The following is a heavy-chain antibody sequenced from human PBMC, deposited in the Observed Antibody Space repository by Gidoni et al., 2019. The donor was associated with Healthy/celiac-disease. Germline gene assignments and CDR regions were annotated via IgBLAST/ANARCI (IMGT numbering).Heavy chain of an antibody. CDR3: AKDLNDYVWGSYRFGY. D-gene: IGHD3-16*02. J-gene: IGHJ4*02. CDR1: GFSFSSYA. Sequence: EVQLLEAGGGLVQPGGCRRLSCAASGFSFSSYAMSWVRQAPGKGLVWVSAISGRGCIPSSADSVKGRFTISRDNSKNTLYLQMISLRAEDTAVYYCAKDLNDYVWGSYRFGYWGQGTLVTVSS. CDR2: ISGRGCIP. V-gene: IGHV3-23*01.